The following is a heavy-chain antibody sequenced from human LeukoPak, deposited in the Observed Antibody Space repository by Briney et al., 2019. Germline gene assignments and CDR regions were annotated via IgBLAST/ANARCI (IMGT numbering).Heavy chain of an antibody. CDR1: GGSFRGYY. D-gene: IGHD2-2*02. V-gene: IGHV4-34*01. CDR3: ARVGYCSSTSCYTG. J-gene: IGHJ4*02. CDR2: INHSGST. Sequence: SETLSLTCAVYGGSFRGYYWSWIRQPPGKGLEWIGEINHSGSTNYNPSLKSRVTISVDTSKNQFSLKLSSVTAADTAVYYCARVGYCSSTSCYTGWGQGTLVTVSS.